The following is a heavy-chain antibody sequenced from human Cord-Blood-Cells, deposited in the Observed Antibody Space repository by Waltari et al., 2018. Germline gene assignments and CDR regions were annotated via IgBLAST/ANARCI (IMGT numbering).Heavy chain of an antibody. CDR3: ASAGYNWGSDYFDY. CDR1: GFTVRSQY. D-gene: IGHD1-20*01. CDR2: IYSGGST. V-gene: IGHV3-53*01. J-gene: IGHJ4*02. Sequence: EVQLVESGGGLIQPGGSLRLSCAASGFTVRSQYMSWVCQAPGKGREWVSVIYSGGSTYYADSVKGRFTISRDNSKNTLYLQMNSLRAEDTAVYYCASAGYNWGSDYFDYWGQGTLVTVSS.